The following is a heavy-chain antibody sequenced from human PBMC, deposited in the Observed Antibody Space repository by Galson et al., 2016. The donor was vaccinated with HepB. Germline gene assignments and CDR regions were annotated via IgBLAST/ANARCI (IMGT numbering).Heavy chain of an antibody. CDR2: IKSKTDGGTT. CDR3: TRCRTSCSTFDY. Sequence: CAVSGFTFNNAWMSWVRQAPGKGLEWVGRIKSKTDGGTTDYAAPVKGRFTISRDDSKNTLYLQMNSLKAEDTAVYYCTRCRTSCSTFDYWGQGTLVTVSS. J-gene: IGHJ4*02. V-gene: IGHV3-15*01. CDR1: GFTFNNAW. D-gene: IGHD2-2*01.